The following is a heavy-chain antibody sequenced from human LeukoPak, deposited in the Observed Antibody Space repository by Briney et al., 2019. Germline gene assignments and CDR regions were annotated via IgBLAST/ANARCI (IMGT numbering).Heavy chain of an antibody. J-gene: IGHJ6*02. V-gene: IGHV3-30*18. CDR3: ANGDPGPADHPMNDYYYSLDV. Sequence: GGSLRLPCAGSGFTFGTYGMHWVRQAPGKGLEWVAVISYDGNSKYYSGSAKGRFTISRDNSKNTLYLQMNSLRPEDTAAYYCANGDPGPADHPMNDYYYSLDVWGQGTTVIVSS. D-gene: IGHD2-2*01. CDR2: ISYDGNSK. CDR1: GFTFGTYG.